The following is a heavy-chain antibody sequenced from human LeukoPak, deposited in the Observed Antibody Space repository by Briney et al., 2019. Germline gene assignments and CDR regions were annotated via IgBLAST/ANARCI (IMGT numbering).Heavy chain of an antibody. J-gene: IGHJ4*02. CDR3: ARELRTFDS. CDR1: GFTFSSYW. CDR2: IKHNGDEL. Sequence: GGSLRLSCAASGFTFSSYWMTWFRQAPGKGLEWVANIKHNGDELNYVDSVEDRFTISRDNAKNSLYLHMTSLRAGDTAVYYCARELRTFDSWGQGTLVTVSS. D-gene: IGHD3-16*01. V-gene: IGHV3-7*01.